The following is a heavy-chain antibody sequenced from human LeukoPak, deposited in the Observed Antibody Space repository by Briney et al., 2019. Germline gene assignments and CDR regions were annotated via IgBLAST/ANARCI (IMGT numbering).Heavy chain of an antibody. CDR2: IYYSGST. CDR1: GGSISSYY. CDR3: AREGYYYDSSGYYYDAFDI. Sequence: SETVSLTCTVSGGSISSYYWSWIRQPPGKGLEWIGYIYYSGSTNYNPSLKSRVTISVDTSKNQFSLKLSSVTAADTAVYYCAREGYYYDSSGYYYDAFDIWGQGTMVTVSS. D-gene: IGHD3-22*01. J-gene: IGHJ3*02. V-gene: IGHV4-59*01.